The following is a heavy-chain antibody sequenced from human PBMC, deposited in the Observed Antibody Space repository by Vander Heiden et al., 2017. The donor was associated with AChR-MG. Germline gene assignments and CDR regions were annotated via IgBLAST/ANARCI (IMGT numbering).Heavy chain of an antibody. CDR2: IYYSGST. J-gene: IGHJ5*02. CDR1: GGSTSSGGYY. V-gene: IGHV4-31*03. CDR3: ARDTPMGGAHWFDP. Sequence: QVQLQESGPGLVKPSQTLSLTCTVSGGSTSSGGYYWSWIRQHPGKGLEWIGYIYYSGSTYYNPSLKSRVTISVDTSKNQFSLKLSSVTAADTAVYYCARDTPMGGAHWFDPWGQGTLVTVSS. D-gene: IGHD1-26*01.